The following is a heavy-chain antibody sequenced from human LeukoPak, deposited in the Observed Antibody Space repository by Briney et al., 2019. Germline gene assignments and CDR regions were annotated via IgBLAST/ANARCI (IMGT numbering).Heavy chain of an antibody. D-gene: IGHD3-10*01. CDR1: GYTFTDYY. Sequence: SVKVSCKASGYTFTDYYMHWLRQAPGQGLEWMGWINPKSGDTNYAQKFQGRVTMTRDTSISAAYMELSRLTSDDTAVYYCARDYYGSGSFSGHWGQGTLVTVSS. V-gene: IGHV1-2*02. J-gene: IGHJ4*02. CDR2: INPKSGDT. CDR3: ARDYYGSGSFSGH.